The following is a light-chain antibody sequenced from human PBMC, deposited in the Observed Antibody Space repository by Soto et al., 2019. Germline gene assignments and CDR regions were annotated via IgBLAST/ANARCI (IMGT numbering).Light chain of an antibody. Sequence: QSVLTQPASVSGSPGQSITISCTGTSSDLGGYNYVSWYQQHPGTAPKLMIYDVSNRPSGVSNRFSGSKSGNTASLTISGLQAEDEADYYCSSYTSSSTQVFGGGTKLTVL. V-gene: IGLV2-14*01. CDR1: SSDLGGYNY. J-gene: IGLJ2*01. CDR2: DVS. CDR3: SSYTSSSTQV.